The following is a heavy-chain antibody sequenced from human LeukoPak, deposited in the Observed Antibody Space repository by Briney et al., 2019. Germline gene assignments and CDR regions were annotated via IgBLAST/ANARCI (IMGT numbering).Heavy chain of an antibody. CDR3: ARTPSIAVAGYFDY. J-gene: IGHJ4*02. D-gene: IGHD6-19*01. CDR1: GGTFSSYA. Sequence: SVKVSCKASGGTFSSYAISWVRQAPGQGLEWVGGIIPIFGTANYAQKFQGRVTITADESTSTAYMELSSLRSEDTAVYYCARTPSIAVAGYFDYWGQGTLVTVSS. CDR2: IIPIFGTA. V-gene: IGHV1-69*13.